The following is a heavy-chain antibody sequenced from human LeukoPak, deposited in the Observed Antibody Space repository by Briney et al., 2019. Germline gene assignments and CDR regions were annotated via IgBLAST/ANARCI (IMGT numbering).Heavy chain of an antibody. CDR2: ITSGGTYT. V-gene: IGHV3-21*06. CDR1: GFTFNTYN. J-gene: IGHJ4*02. Sequence: TGGSLRLSCAASGFTFNTYNMNWVRQAPGKGLEWVSSITSGGTYTYYADSVKGRFTTSRDNAKNSLSLQLSSLRAEDTAVYYCARGHYDILTASYKWTPDYWGQGILVTVSS. D-gene: IGHD3-9*01. CDR3: ARGHYDILTASYKWTPDY.